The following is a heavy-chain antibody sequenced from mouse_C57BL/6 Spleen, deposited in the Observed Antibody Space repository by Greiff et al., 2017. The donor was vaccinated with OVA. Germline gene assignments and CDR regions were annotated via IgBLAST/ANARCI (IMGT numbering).Heavy chain of an antibody. CDR3: TPFYGYDPY. CDR2: IDPETGGT. V-gene: IGHV1-15*01. Sequence: VQVVESGAELVRPGASVTLSCKASGYTFTDYEMHWVKQTPVHGLEWIGAIDPETGGTAYNQKFKGKAILTADKSSSTAYMELRSLTSEDSAVYYCTPFYGYDPYWGQGTLVTVSA. D-gene: IGHD2-9*01. CDR1: GYTFTDYE. J-gene: IGHJ3*01.